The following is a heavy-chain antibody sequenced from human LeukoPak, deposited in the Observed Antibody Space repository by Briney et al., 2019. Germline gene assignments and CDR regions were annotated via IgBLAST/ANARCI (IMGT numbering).Heavy chain of an antibody. Sequence: ASVKVSCKASGYTFTSYDINWVRQATGQGLEWMGWMNPNSGNTGYAQKFQGRVTITRNTSISTAYMELSSLRSEDTAVYYCARGYPTYDFWSGYYVGHYYYYYMDVWGKGTTVTISS. V-gene: IGHV1-8*03. CDR3: ARGYPTYDFWSGYYVGHYYYYYMDV. CDR1: GYTFTSYD. J-gene: IGHJ6*03. CDR2: MNPNSGNT. D-gene: IGHD3-3*01.